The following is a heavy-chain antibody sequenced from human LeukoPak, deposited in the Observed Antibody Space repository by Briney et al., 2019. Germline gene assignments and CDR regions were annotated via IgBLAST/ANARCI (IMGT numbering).Heavy chain of an antibody. CDR3: ATPRTYYYDSSGFIFDY. CDR2: FDPEDGET. V-gene: IGHV1-24*01. Sequence: ASVKVSCTASGGTFSSYAISWVRQAPGKGLEWMGGFDPEDGETIYAQKFQGRVTMTEDTSTDTAYMELSSLRSEDTAVYYCATPRTYYYDSSGFIFDYWGQGTLVTVSS. D-gene: IGHD3-22*01. CDR1: GGTFSSYA. J-gene: IGHJ4*02.